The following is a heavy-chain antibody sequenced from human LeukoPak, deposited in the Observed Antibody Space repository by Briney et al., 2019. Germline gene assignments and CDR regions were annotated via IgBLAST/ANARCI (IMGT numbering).Heavy chain of an antibody. CDR1: AGSIRNYY. Sequence: SETLSLTCTVSAGSIRNYYWSWIRQPPGQGLEWIGYVYYSGSTNYNPSLKSRVTISVDTSKNQFSLKLSSVTAADTAVYYCAMGSGWYYFDYWGQGTLATVSS. D-gene: IGHD6-19*01. CDR3: AMGSGWYYFDY. V-gene: IGHV4-59*01. J-gene: IGHJ4*02. CDR2: VYYSGST.